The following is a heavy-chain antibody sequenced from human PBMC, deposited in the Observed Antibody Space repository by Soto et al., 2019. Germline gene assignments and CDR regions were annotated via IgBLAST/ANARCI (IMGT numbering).Heavy chain of an antibody. J-gene: IGHJ6*02. CDR2: IIPIFGTA. V-gene: IGHV1-69*13. CDR1: GGTFSSYA. Sequence: ASVKVSCKASGGTFSSYAISWVRQAPGQGLEWMGGIIPIFGTANYAQKFQGRVTITADESTSTAYMELSSLRSEDTAVYYCAAPYCSGGSCLESDYYGMDVWGQGTTVTVSS. CDR3: AAPYCSGGSCLESDYYGMDV. D-gene: IGHD2-15*01.